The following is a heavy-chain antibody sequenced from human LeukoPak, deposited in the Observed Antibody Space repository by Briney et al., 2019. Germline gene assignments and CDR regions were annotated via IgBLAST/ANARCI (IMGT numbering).Heavy chain of an antibody. V-gene: IGHV4-59*01. CDR3: ARVPYYYGSGSYYFGNYYFDY. D-gene: IGHD3-10*01. J-gene: IGHJ4*02. CDR2: IYYSGST. Sequence: SETLSLTCTVSGGSISSYYWSWIRQPPGKGLEWIGYIYYSGSTNYNPSLKSRVTISVDTSKNQFSLKLSSVTAADTAVYYCARVPYYYGSGSYYFGNYYFDYWGQGTLVTVSP. CDR1: GGSISSYY.